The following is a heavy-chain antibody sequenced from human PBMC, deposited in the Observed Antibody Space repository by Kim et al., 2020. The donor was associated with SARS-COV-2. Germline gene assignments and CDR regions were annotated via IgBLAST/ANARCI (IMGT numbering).Heavy chain of an antibody. CDR2: ISPSTNNI. CDR1: GFTFSDYY. D-gene: IGHD3-22*01. Sequence: GGSLRLSCAASGFTFSDYYMSWIRQAPGKGLEWVSYISPSTNNINYADSVKGRFTISRDSATNSLYLQMNSLRAEDTAVYYCAREKTYYYDTSGSYFFDYWGQGSLVTVSS. CDR3: AREKTYYYDTSGSYFFDY. V-gene: IGHV3-11*06. J-gene: IGHJ4*02.